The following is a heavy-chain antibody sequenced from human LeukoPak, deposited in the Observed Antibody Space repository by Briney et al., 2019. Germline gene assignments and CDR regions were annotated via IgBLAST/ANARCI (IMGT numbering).Heavy chain of an antibody. CDR2: IYPGDSDT. J-gene: IGHJ6*02. V-gene: IGHV5-51*01. Sequence: GASLQISCKGSGSSFTSYWIGWVRQMRGKGLEWMGIIYPGDSDTRYSPSFQGQVTISADKSISTAYLQWSSLKASDTAMYYCARREPPYGSVDVWGQGTTVTVSS. CDR1: GSSFTSYW. CDR3: ARREPPYGSVDV. D-gene: IGHD3-10*01.